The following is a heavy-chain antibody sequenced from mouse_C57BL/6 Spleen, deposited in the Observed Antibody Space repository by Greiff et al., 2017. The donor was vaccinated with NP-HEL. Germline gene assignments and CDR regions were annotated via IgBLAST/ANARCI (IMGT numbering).Heavy chain of an antibody. J-gene: IGHJ2*01. CDR2: IDPANGNT. CDR3: ARDYYYGSSYVDYFDY. Sequence: EVQLQQSVAELVRPGASVKLSCTASGFNIKNTYMHWVKQRPEQGLEWIGRIDPANGNTKYAPQFQGKATITADTSSNTAYLQLSSLTSEDTAIYYCARDYYYGSSYVDYFDYWGQGTTLTVSS. V-gene: IGHV14-3*01. CDR1: GFNIKNTY. D-gene: IGHD1-1*01.